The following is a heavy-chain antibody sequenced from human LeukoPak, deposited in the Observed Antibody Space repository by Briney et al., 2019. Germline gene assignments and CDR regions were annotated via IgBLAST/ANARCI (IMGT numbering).Heavy chain of an antibody. D-gene: IGHD3-3*01. CDR1: GFTFSSYA. V-gene: IGHV3-30-3*01. CDR3: ARSLSFWSGYYLDY. CDR2: ISYDGSNK. Sequence: TGGSLRLSCAASGFTFSSYAMHWVRQAPGKGLEWVAVISYDGSNKYYADSVKGRFTISRDNSKNTLYLQMNSLRAEDTAVYYCARSLSFWSGYYLDYWGQGTLVTVSS. J-gene: IGHJ4*02.